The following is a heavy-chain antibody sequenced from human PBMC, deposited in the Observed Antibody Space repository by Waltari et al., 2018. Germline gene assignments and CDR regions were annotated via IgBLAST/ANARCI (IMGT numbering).Heavy chain of an antibody. CDR1: GGSVSSGSYY. D-gene: IGHD3-22*01. V-gene: IGHV4-61*01. CDR2: IYYSGST. Sequence: QVQLQESGPGLVKPSETLSLTCTVSGGSVSSGSYYWSWIRQPPGKGREWIGYIYYSGSTNYNPSLKSRVTISVDTSKNQFSLKLSSVTAADTAVYYCARFVDYYDSSGGPEDYGMDVWGQGTTVTVSS. CDR3: ARFVDYYDSSGGPEDYGMDV. J-gene: IGHJ6*02.